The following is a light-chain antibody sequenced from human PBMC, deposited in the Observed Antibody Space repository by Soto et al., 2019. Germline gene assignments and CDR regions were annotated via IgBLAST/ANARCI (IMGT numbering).Light chain of an antibody. J-gene: IGKJ4*01. CDR2: ETS. CDR3: QQRNNWPLT. V-gene: IGKV3-11*01. CDR1: QGVGKF. Sequence: EVVLTQSPDTLSLSPGERATLSCRASQGVGKFLVWYQQKPGLSPSLVIYETSKKATDIPERFSGSGSGTDFTLTINHLEPEDVGVYYCQQRNNWPLTFGGGTKVELK.